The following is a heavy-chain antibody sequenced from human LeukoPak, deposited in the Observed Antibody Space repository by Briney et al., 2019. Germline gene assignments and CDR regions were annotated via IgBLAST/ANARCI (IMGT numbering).Heavy chain of an antibody. CDR2: IYPGDSDT. D-gene: IGHD2-2*01. Sequence: GESLKISCKGSGYSFTSYWSGWVRQMPGKGLEWMGIIYPGDSDTRYSPSFQGQATTSADKSISTAYLQWSSLKASDTAMYYCARHLYCRSTSCRDYWGEGTLVTVSS. V-gene: IGHV5-51*01. CDR3: ARHLYCRSTSCRDY. J-gene: IGHJ4*02. CDR1: GYSFTSYW.